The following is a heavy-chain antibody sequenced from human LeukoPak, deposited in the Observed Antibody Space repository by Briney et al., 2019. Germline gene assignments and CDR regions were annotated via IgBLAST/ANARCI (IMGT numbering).Heavy chain of an antibody. J-gene: IGHJ4*02. CDR1: GGSISSYY. D-gene: IGHD1-26*01. CDR3: ARGGGSYLNPYNFDY. V-gene: IGHV4-59*01. Sequence: SETLSLTCTVSGGSISSYYWSWIRQPPGKGLEWIGYIYYSGSTNYNPSLKSRVTISVDTSKNQFSLKLSSVTAADTAVYYCARGGGSYLNPYNFDYWGQGTLVTVSS. CDR2: IYYSGST.